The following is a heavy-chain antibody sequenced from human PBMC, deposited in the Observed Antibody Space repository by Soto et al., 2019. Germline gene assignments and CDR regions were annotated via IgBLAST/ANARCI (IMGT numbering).Heavy chain of an antibody. CDR3: ARHAFGSGFYCDRGV. CDR2: IYYTGST. V-gene: IGHV4-59*08. Sequence: SETLSLTCAVYGGSFSGYYWSWIRQPPGKGLEWLGYIYYTGSTTYNPSLKSRVTISLDTSKNQFSLKLNSVTAADTAVYYCARHAFGSGFYCDRGVWGQGTTVTVS. CDR1: GGSFSGYY. D-gene: IGHD3-10*01. J-gene: IGHJ6*02.